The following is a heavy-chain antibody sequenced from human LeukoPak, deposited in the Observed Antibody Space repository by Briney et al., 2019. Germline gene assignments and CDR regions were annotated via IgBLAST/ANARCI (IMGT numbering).Heavy chain of an antibody. V-gene: IGHV3-21*01. D-gene: IGHD3-22*01. Sequence: GGSPRLSCAASGFTFSSYSMNWVRQAPGKGLEWVSSISSSSTYIYYADSVKGRFTISRDNAKNSLYLQMNSLRAEDTAVYYCARDTGYYYDSSGYYLYYFDYWGQGTLVTVSS. CDR2: ISSSSTYI. J-gene: IGHJ4*02. CDR1: GFTFSSYS. CDR3: ARDTGYYYDSSGYYLYYFDY.